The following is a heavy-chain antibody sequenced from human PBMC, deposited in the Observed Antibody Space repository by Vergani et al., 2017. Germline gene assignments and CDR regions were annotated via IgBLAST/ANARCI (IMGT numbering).Heavy chain of an antibody. CDR2: IIPVLGTA. V-gene: IGHV1-69*11. CDR1: GDTFSSYA. D-gene: IGHD2-15*01. Sequence: QVQLVQSGAEVKKPGSSVKVSCKTSGDTFSSYALSWVRQAPGQGLEWMGRIIPVLGTAEYAQKFQGRVTITADESTSTAYMELSCLRSEDTAVFYCARARCSGGSCYRGFDYWGQGTLVTVSS. J-gene: IGHJ4*02. CDR3: ARARCSGGSCYRGFDY.